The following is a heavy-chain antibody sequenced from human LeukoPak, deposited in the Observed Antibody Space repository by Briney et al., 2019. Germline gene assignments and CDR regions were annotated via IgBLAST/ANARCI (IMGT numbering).Heavy chain of an antibody. D-gene: IGHD6-19*01. V-gene: IGHV3-33*01. CDR3: ARWSRYSSGWYELDY. CDR2: IWHDGTNE. J-gene: IGHJ4*02. CDR1: GFAFSAYG. Sequence: GGSLRPSCAGSGFAFSAYGMDWVRQAPGKGLEWVALIWHDGTNEKYADSVKGRFTISRDNSMDTLYLQMNSLRAEDTAVYYCARWSRYSSGWYELDYWGQGILVTVSS.